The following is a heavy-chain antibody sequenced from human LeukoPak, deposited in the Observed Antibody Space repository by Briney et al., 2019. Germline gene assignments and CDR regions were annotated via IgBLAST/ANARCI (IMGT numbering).Heavy chain of an antibody. CDR1: GFTFSSYA. D-gene: IGHD3-10*01. CDR2: ISGSGGST. CDR3: AKWVITMVRGVIYYYGMDV. V-gene: IGHV3-23*01. Sequence: PGGSLRLSCAASGFTFSSYAMSWVRQAPGKGLEWVSAISGSGGSTYYADSVKGRFTISRDNSKNTLYLQMNSLRAEDTAVYYCAKWVITMVRGVIYYYGMDVWGQGTTVTVSS. J-gene: IGHJ6*02.